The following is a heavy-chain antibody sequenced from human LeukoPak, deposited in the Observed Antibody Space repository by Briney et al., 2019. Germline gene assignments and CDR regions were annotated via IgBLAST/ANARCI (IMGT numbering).Heavy chain of an antibody. V-gene: IGHV5-10-1*01. CDR3: ARHEYRAAGAGIDY. CDR2: IDTSDSYT. CDR1: GYSFTSYW. D-gene: IGHD6-25*01. Sequence: GESLRISCEGSGYSFTSYWISWVRQMPGKGLGWMGRIDTSDSYTNYSPSFQAHVTISANKSISTACLQWSSLKASDTAMYYCARHEYRAAGAGIDYWGQGTLVTVSS. J-gene: IGHJ4*02.